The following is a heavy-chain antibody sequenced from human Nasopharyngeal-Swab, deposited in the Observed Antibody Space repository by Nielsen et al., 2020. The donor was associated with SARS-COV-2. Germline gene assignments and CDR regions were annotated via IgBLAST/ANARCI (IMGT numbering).Heavy chain of an antibody. J-gene: IGHJ4*02. CDR1: GFTFSSHW. CDR2: IKQDGSEK. Sequence: GESLKISCAASGFTFSSHWMSWVRQAPGKGLEWVANIKQDGSEKYYVDSVKGRFTISRDNAKNTLFLQMNSLRAEDTAVYYCARGITWSNDFRGQGTLVTVSS. D-gene: IGHD3-3*01. CDR3: ARGITWSNDF. V-gene: IGHV3-7*02.